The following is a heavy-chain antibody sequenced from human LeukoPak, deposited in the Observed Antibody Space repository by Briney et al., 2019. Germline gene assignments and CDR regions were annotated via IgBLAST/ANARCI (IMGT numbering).Heavy chain of an antibody. D-gene: IGHD1-7*01. Sequence: GGSLRLSCAASGFTVSSNYMSWVRQAPGKGLEWVSVIYSGGSTYYADSVKGRFTISRDNAKNSLYLQMNSLRAEDTAVYYCARAHNWKYGSFDFWGQGTLVTVSS. V-gene: IGHV3-53*01. CDR2: IYSGGST. CDR1: GFTVSSNY. CDR3: ARAHNWKYGSFDF. J-gene: IGHJ4*02.